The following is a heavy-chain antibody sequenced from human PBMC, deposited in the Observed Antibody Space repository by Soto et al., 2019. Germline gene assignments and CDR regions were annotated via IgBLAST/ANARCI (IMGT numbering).Heavy chain of an antibody. CDR1: YL. J-gene: IGHJ6*03. CDR3: GNDGHTDLYYMQL. CDR2: ISWNSGSI. Sequence: YLVHWVRQAQGKGLEWVSGISWNSGSIGYADSVKGRFTISRDNAKNSLYLQMNSLRAEDMVLYYCGNDGHTDLYYMQLCCKGT. V-gene: IGHV3-9*03. D-gene: IGHD5-18*01.